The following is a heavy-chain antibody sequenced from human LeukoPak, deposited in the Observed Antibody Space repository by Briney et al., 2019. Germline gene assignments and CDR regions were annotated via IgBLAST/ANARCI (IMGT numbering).Heavy chain of an antibody. D-gene: IGHD6-13*01. CDR1: GGSISSYY. J-gene: IGHJ2*01. CDR2: IYYSWST. V-gene: IGHV4-59*01. CDR3: ARYPSVYSSSWYWYFDL. Sequence: PSETLSLTCTVSGGSISSYYWSWIRQPPGKGLEWIGYIYYSWSTNYNPSLKSRVTISVDTSKNQFSLKLSSVTAADTAVYYCARYPSVYSSSWYWYFDLWGRGTLVTVSS.